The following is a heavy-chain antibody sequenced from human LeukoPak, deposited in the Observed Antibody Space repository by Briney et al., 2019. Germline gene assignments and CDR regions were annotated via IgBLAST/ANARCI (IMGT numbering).Heavy chain of an antibody. J-gene: IGHJ4*02. CDR3: ARLGGPHSPFDN. CDR1: GYSYTSYW. D-gene: IGHD2-15*01. V-gene: IGHV5-51*01. Sequence: GESLKISCKSSGYSYTSYWIGWVRELHGKVLEWMGIIYPGDSDTRYSRSFQGQVTISADKSLRTAYLQWRSLKASDTGIYFCARLGGPHSPFDNWGQGTRVTVSS. CDR2: IYPGDSDT.